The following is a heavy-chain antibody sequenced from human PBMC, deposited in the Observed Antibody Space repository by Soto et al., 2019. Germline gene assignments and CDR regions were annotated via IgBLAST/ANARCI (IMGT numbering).Heavy chain of an antibody. Sequence: QVQLQESGPGLVKPSETLSLTCIFSGVSISSGYCTWIRQSPGKGLEWIGYISHSGLRHYRASLQSLLTMSVETSKNQFSLNLTSVTAADTAIYYFATSNTTCPGCYSWGQGTLVTVSS. V-gene: IGHV4-59*01. CDR1: GVSISSGY. D-gene: IGHD2-2*01. CDR2: ISHSGLR. J-gene: IGHJ5*02. CDR3: ATSNTTCPGCYS.